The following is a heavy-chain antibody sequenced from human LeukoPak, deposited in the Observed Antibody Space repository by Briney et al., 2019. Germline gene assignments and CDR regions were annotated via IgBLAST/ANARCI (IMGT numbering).Heavy chain of an antibody. J-gene: IGHJ4*02. Sequence: PGGSLRLSCAASGFIFSGYAMAWVRQAPGEGLEWVSGISGSASHTDYADSVKGRFTISRDNSKNTVDLQMNSLRAQDTAVYYCARYFIMVRGVFDYWGQGTLVTVSS. CDR1: GFIFSGYA. D-gene: IGHD3-10*01. CDR2: ISGSASHT. V-gene: IGHV3-23*01. CDR3: ARYFIMVRGVFDY.